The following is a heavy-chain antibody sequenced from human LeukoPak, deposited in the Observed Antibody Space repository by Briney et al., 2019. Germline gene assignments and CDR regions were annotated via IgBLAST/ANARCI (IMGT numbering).Heavy chain of an antibody. CDR3: ARDGVEYGSGGFYFDY. V-gene: IGHV3-48*01. D-gene: IGHD3-10*01. CDR1: GFSFSSYN. Sequence: GGSLRLSCGAPGFSFSSYNMNWVRQAPGKGLEWVSSISRGSTTIYYADSVKGRFTISRDNAKNSLYLQMNSLRAEDTAVYYCARDGVEYGSGGFYFDYWGREPWSPSPQ. J-gene: IGHJ4*02. CDR2: ISRGSTTI.